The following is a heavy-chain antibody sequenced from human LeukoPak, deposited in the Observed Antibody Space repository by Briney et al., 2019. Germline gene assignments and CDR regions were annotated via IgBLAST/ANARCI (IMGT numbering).Heavy chain of an antibody. CDR1: GFTFSSYS. V-gene: IGHV3-48*02. CDR3: ARDTAGVAPDAFDI. J-gene: IGHJ3*02. Sequence: PGGSLRLSCAASGFTFSSYSMNWVRQAPGKGLEWVSYISSSSSTIYYADSVKGRFTISRDNAKNSLYLQINSLRDEDTAVYYCARDTAGVAPDAFDIWGQGTMVTVSS. CDR2: ISSSSSTI. D-gene: IGHD2-15*01.